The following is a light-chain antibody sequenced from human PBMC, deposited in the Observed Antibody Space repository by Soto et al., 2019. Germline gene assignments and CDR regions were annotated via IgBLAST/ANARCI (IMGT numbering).Light chain of an antibody. Sequence: DIQVTQSPSSLSASVGDSITITCQTSHDISNFLNWYQQKPGKVPKLLIYDASKLEAGVPSKFSGSGSGKDFTFTSTSLQAEDFSTYYCQQYDNVPPNTFGQGTKLEIK. V-gene: IGKV1-33*01. CDR2: DAS. J-gene: IGKJ2*01. CDR3: QQYDNVPPNT. CDR1: HDISNF.